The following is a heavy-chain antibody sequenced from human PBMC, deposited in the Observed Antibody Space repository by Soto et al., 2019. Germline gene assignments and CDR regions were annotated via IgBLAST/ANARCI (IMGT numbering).Heavy chain of an antibody. CDR3: AREATNGWTDAPHI. Sequence: PGESLKISCKGSGYRFTSYWIGWVRQMPGKGLEWMGMIYPGDSDIRYSPSFQGQVTISADRSVSTAYLQWNSLKASDTAMYYCAREATNGWTDAPHIWGQGTMVNVSS. CDR1: GYRFTSYW. CDR2: IYPGDSDI. D-gene: IGHD6-19*01. V-gene: IGHV5-51*01. J-gene: IGHJ3*02.